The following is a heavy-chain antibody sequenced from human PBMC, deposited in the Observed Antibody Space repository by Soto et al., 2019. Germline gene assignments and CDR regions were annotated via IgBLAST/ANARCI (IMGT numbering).Heavy chain of an antibody. V-gene: IGHV5-51*01. CDR1: GYSFTSYW. CDR3: ARPTGIAAAGDAFDI. J-gene: IGHJ3*02. CDR2: IYPGDSDT. D-gene: IGHD6-13*01. Sequence: GESLKISCKGSGYSFTSYWISWVRQMPGKGLEWMGIIYPGDSDTRYSPSFQGQVTISADKSISTAYLQWSSLKASDTAMYYCARPTGIAAAGDAFDIWGQGTMVTVSS.